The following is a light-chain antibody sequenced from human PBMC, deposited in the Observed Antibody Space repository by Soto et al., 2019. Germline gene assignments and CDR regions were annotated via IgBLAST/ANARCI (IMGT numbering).Light chain of an antibody. CDR1: SSDVGGYNY. V-gene: IGLV2-14*01. CDR3: SSYTSSSTRV. J-gene: IGLJ1*01. Sequence: QSVLTQPASVSGSPGQSITISCTGTSSDVGGYNYVSWYQQHPGKAPKLMIYDVSNRPSGVSNRFSGSNSGNTASLTISGLQAEDEADYYCSSYTSSSTRVFGTGTKLT. CDR2: DVS.